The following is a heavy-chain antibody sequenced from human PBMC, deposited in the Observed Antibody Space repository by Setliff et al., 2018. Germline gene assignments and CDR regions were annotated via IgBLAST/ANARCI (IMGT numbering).Heavy chain of an antibody. J-gene: IGHJ3*02. CDR1: GYSFTSHW. V-gene: IGHV5-51*01. CDR3: ARCRSTGYNDAFDI. D-gene: IGHD6-19*01. CDR2: IYPGDSDT. Sequence: GESLKISCKGSGYSFTSHWIGWVRQMPGKGLEWMGFIYPGDSDTRYSPSFQGQVTISADKSITTAFLQWSSLKASDRAMYYCARCRSTGYNDAFDIWGQGTMVTVSS.